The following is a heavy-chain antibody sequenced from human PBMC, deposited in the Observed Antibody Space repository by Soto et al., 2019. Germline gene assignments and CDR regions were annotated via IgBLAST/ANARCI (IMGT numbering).Heavy chain of an antibody. CDR1: GGSISSSSYY. CDR3: ARNLSGGEWLFRYYYGMDV. CDR2: IYYSGST. J-gene: IGHJ6*02. Sequence: SETLSLTCTASGGSISSSSYYWGWIRQPPGKGLEWIGSIYYSGSTYYNPSLKSRVTISVDTSKNQFSLKLSSVTAADTAVYYCARNLSGGEWLFRYYYGMDVWGQGTTVTVS. V-gene: IGHV4-39*01. D-gene: IGHD3-3*01.